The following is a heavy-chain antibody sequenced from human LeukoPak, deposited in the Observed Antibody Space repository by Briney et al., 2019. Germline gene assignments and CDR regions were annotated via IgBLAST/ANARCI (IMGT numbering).Heavy chain of an antibody. CDR1: GFAFSYYG. CDR2: ISHDGSNI. D-gene: IGHD2-15*01. V-gene: IGHV3-30*18. CDR3: AKDPYRVVVATGNYLDP. J-gene: IGHJ5*02. Sequence: PGGSLRLSCAASGFAFSYYGMHWVRHAPGKGLEWVAVISHDGSNIHYGDSVEGRFTISRDNSKNTVYLQMNSLRAEDTAIYYCAKDPYRVVVATGNYLDPWGQGTLVTVSS.